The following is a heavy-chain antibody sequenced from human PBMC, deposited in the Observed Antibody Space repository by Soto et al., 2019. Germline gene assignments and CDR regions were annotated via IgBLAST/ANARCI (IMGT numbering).Heavy chain of an antibody. D-gene: IGHD5-18*01. CDR3: AKDLNTAMLFDY. V-gene: IGHV3-23*01. CDR1: GFTFSSYA. CDR2: ISGSGGST. J-gene: IGHJ4*02. Sequence: PGGSLRLSCAASGFTFSSYAMSWVRQATGKGLEWVPAISGSGGSTYYSDSVKGRFTISRDNSKNTLYLQMNSLRAEDTAVYYCAKDLNTAMLFDYWGQGPLVTAS.